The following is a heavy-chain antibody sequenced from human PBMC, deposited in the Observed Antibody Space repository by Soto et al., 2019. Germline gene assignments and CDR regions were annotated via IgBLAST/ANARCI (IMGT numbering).Heavy chain of an antibody. CDR3: ASPKIAFYNWFDP. D-gene: IGHD3-3*02. Sequence: QLQLQESGPGLVKPSETLSLTCTVSGGSISSSSYYWGWIRQPPGKGLEWIGSIYYSGSTYYNPSLKSRVTISVDTSKTQFSLKLSSVTAAVTAVYYCASPKIAFYNWFDPWGQGTLVTVSS. J-gene: IGHJ5*02. CDR1: GGSISSSSYY. CDR2: IYYSGST. V-gene: IGHV4-39*01.